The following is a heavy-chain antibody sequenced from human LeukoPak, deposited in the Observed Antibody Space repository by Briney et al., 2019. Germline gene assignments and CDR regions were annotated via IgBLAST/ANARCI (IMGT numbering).Heavy chain of an antibody. D-gene: IGHD2-2*02. CDR3: VRAVPAAVLGAFDI. J-gene: IGHJ3*02. CDR1: GFTFSDYY. V-gene: IGHV3-11*04. Sequence: GGSLRLSCAASGFTFSDYYMSWIRQAPGKGLEWVSYISSGGSPIYYADSVKGRFTISRDNAKKSLYLQMNSLRAEDTAVYYCVRAVPAAVLGAFDIWGXXXMVTVSS. CDR2: ISSGGSPI.